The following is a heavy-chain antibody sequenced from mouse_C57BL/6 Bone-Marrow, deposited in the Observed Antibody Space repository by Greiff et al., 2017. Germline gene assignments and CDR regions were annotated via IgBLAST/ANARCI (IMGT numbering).Heavy chain of an antibody. Sequence: VQLKQSGAELVRPGASVKLSCTASGFNIKDDYMHWVKQRPEQGLEWIGWIDPENGDTEYASKFQGKATITADTSSNTAYLQLSSLTSEDTAVYYCTLYLNPYYFDYWGQGTTLTVSS. CDR2: IDPENGDT. V-gene: IGHV14-4*01. D-gene: IGHD5-5*01. CDR1: GFNIKDDY. CDR3: TLYLNPYYFDY. J-gene: IGHJ2*01.